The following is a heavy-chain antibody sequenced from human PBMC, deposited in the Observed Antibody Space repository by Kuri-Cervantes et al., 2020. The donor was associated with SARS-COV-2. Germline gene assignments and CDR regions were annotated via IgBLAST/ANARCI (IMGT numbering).Heavy chain of an antibody. CDR3: AKDYDYTCDY. Sequence: ETLSLTCAASGFTFSSYAMSWVRQAPGKGLEWVSAISGSGGSTYYADSVKGRFTISRDNSKNTLYLQMNSLRAEDTAVYYCAKDYDYTCDYWGQGTLVTVSS. CDR1: GFTFSSYA. V-gene: IGHV3-23*01. J-gene: IGHJ4*02. CDR2: ISGSGGST. D-gene: IGHD3-16*01.